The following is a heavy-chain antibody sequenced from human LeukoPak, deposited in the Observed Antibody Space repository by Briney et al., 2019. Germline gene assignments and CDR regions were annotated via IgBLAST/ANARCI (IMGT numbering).Heavy chain of an antibody. CDR2: MNPKSGNT. V-gene: IGHV1-8*01. D-gene: IGHD1-1*01. CDR3: ARFSQLASSTDP. J-gene: IGHJ5*02. Sequence: ASVKASCKASGYTFTSYDINWVRQATGQGLEWMGWMNPKSGNTGYAQKFQGRVTMTRNTSISTAYMELSSLRSEDTAVYYCARFSQLASSTDPWGEGTLVTVCS. CDR1: GYTFTSYD.